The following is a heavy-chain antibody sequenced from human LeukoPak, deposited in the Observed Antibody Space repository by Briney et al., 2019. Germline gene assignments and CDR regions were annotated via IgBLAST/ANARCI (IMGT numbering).Heavy chain of an antibody. D-gene: IGHD3-10*01. V-gene: IGHV5-51*01. J-gene: IGHJ4*02. CDR3: ATLGGYGSFFDY. CDR2: IYPGDSDT. Sequence: KPGESPETLCKGSGYSLTSYWLGWVRHVPGKGLEYMGIIYPGDSDTRYSPSFQGQVTISADKSISTAYLQWSSLKASDTAMYYCATLGGYGSFFDYWEQRLLVTVSS. CDR1: GYSLTSYW.